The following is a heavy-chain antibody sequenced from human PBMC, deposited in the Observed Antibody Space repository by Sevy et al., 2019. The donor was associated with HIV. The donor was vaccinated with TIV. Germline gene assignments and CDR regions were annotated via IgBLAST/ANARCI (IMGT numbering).Heavy chain of an antibody. D-gene: IGHD4-17*01. V-gene: IGHV3-15*01. CDR1: GFTFSNAW. Sequence: GGSLRLSCAASGFTFSNAWMSWVRQAPGKGLEWVGRIKSITDGGTTDYAAPVKGRFTISRDDSKTTLYLQMNSLKTEDTAVYYCTTTRHYGDYAGGMDVWGQGTTVTVSS. J-gene: IGHJ6*02. CDR3: TTTRHYGDYAGGMDV. CDR2: IKSITDGGTT.